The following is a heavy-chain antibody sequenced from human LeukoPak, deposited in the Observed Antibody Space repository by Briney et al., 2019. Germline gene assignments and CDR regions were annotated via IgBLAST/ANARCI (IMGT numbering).Heavy chain of an antibody. CDR2: ISPDGSTK. CDR3: ATGASGSWDF. CDR1: GLTFSRSW. V-gene: IGHV3-7*03. J-gene: IGHJ4*02. D-gene: IGHD6-13*01. Sequence: PGGSQRLSCAASGLTFSRSWMSWVRQPPGKGLEWVANISPDGSTKYHMDSVKGRFTISRDHAKDSLYLEMSRLRDDDTAMYYCATGASGSWDFGGQGTLVTVSS.